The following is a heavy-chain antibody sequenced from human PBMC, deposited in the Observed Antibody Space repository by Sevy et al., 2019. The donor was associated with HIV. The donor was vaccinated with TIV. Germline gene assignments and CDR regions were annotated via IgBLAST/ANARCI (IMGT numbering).Heavy chain of an antibody. V-gene: IGHV3-11*04. CDR1: GFTFTDYY. CDR3: VRNSLKTSAVHLPYYFDF. Sequence: GGSLRLSCAASGFTFTDYYMSWIRQSPGKGLEWVSYISHSGKTIYYAASVNGRINISRDNAKNSLFLHMTSLTAVDTAVYYCVRNSLKTSAVHLPYYFDFWGQGTLVTVSS. J-gene: IGHJ4*02. CDR2: ISHSGKTI. D-gene: IGHD3-9*01.